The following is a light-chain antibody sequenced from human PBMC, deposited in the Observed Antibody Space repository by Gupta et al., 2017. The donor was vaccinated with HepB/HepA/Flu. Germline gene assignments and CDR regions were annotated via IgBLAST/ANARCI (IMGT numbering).Light chain of an antibody. Sequence: EIVMTQSPATLSVSPGERATPPCRASQSVSSSLAWYQQKPGQAPRLLIYGASTRATGIPARLSGSGSGTEFTLTISSLQSEDFAVYYCQQYNTWPPLTFGGGTKVEIK. CDR2: GAS. CDR1: QSVSSS. J-gene: IGKJ4*01. V-gene: IGKV3-15*01. CDR3: QQYNTWPPLT.